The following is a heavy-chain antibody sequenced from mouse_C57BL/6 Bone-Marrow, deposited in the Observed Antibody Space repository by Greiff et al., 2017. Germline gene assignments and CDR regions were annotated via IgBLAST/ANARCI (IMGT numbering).Heavy chain of an antibody. D-gene: IGHD4-1*01. CDR1: GYTFTSYW. J-gene: IGHJ4*01. CDR2: IHPSDSDT. V-gene: IGHV1-74*01. CDR3: AIRGSNWYAMDY. Sequence: QVQLQQPGAELVKPGASVKVSCKASGYTFTSYWMHWVKQRPGQGLEWIGRIHPSDSDTNYNQKFKGKATLTVDQSSSTAYMQLSSLTSEDSAVYYCAIRGSNWYAMDYWGQGTSVTVSS.